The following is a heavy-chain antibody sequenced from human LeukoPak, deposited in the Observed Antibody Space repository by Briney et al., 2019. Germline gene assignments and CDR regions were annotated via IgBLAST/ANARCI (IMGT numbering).Heavy chain of an antibody. CDR3: ARWPTMGGR. Sequence: GGSLRLSCAASGXPVSDNYMTWVRQAPGKGLEWVSVIYNGGTTKYADSVKGRFIISRDNSRNMSYLQMNSLRVEDTAVYYCARWPTMGGRWGQGTLVTVSS. V-gene: IGHV3-66*01. J-gene: IGHJ4*02. D-gene: IGHD3-16*01. CDR1: GXPVSDNY. CDR2: IYNGGTT.